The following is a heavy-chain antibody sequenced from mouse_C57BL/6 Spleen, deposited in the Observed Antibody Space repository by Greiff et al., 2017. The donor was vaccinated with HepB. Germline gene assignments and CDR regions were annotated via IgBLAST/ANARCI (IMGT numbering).Heavy chain of an antibody. J-gene: IGHJ4*01. Sequence: QVQLQQPGAELVRPGSSVKLSCKASGYTFTSYWMDWVKQRPGRGLEWIGNIYPSDSETHYNQKFKDKATLTVDKSSSTAYMQLSSLTSEDSAVDYCARTHYGSSYHAMDYWGQGTSVTVSS. CDR3: ARTHYGSSYHAMDY. V-gene: IGHV1-61*01. D-gene: IGHD1-1*01. CDR2: IYPSDSET. CDR1: GYTFTSYW.